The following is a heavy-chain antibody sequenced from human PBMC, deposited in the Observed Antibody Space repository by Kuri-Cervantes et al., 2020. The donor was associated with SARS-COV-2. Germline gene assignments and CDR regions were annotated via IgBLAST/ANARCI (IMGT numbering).Heavy chain of an antibody. Sequence: ASVKVSCKASGYTFTSNYIHWVRQAPEQGPEWMGAINPSGGGTTYTQKFQGRVTMTRDTSTSTVYMDLSSLTSEDTAVYYCAKVGSWRQYDYWGQGTLVTVSS. D-gene: IGHD6-13*01. J-gene: IGHJ4*02. CDR1: GYTFTSNY. CDR3: AKVGSWRQYDY. CDR2: INPSGGGT. V-gene: IGHV1-46*01.